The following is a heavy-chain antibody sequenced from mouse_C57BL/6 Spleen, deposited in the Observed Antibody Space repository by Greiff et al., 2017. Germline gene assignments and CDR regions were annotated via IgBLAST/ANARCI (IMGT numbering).Heavy chain of an antibody. D-gene: IGHD1-2*01. CDR3: GLFFYAMDY. V-gene: IGHV5-16*01. Sequence: EVKLVESEGGLVQPGSSMKLSCTASGFTFSDYYMAWVRQVPEKGLEWVANINYDGSSTYYLDSLKSRFIISRDNAKNILYLQMSSLKSEYTATYYCGLFFYAMDYWGQGTSVTVSS. J-gene: IGHJ4*01. CDR2: INYDGSST. CDR1: GFTFSDYY.